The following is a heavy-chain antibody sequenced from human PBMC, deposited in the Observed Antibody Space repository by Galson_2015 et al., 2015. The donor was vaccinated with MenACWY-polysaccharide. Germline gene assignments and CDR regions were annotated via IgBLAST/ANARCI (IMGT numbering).Heavy chain of an antibody. J-gene: IGHJ4*02. V-gene: IGHV4-59*01. D-gene: IGHD3-10*01. CDR2: IYYSGST. Sequence: LSLTCTVSGGSISSYYWSWIRQPPGKGLEWIGYIYYSGSTNYNPSLKSRVTISVDTSKNQFSLKLSSVTAADTAVYYCASLYGSGSYVSDYWGQGTLVTVSS. CDR3: ASLYGSGSYVSDY. CDR1: GGSISSYY.